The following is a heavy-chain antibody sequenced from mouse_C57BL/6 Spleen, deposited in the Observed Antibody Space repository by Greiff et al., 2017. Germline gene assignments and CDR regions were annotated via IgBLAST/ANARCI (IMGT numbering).Heavy chain of an antibody. CDR3: ARRGTTVVAPIDY. Sequence: VHVKQSGPVLVKPGASVKMSCKASGYTFTDYYMNWVKQSHGKSLEWIGVINPYNGGTSYNQKFKGKATLTVDKSSSTAYMELNSLTSEDSAVYYCARRGTTVVAPIDYWGQGTTLTVSS. D-gene: IGHD1-1*01. CDR1: GYTFTDYY. CDR2: INPYNGGT. J-gene: IGHJ2*01. V-gene: IGHV1-19*01.